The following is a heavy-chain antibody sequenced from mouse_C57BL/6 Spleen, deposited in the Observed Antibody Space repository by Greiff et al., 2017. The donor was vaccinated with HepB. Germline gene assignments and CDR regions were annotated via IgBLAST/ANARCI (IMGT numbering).Heavy chain of an antibody. CDR2: IRSKSSNYAT. V-gene: IGHV10-3*01. D-gene: IGHD1-1*01. CDR1: GFTFNTYA. J-gene: IGHJ2*01. CDR3: VRDGNGSSYFDY. Sequence: EVQLVESGGGLVQPKGSLKLSCAASGFTFNTYAMHWVRQAPGKGLEWVARIRSKSSNYATYYADSVKDIFTISRDDSQSMLYLQMNNLKTEDTAMDYCVRDGNGSSYFDYWGQGTTLTVSS.